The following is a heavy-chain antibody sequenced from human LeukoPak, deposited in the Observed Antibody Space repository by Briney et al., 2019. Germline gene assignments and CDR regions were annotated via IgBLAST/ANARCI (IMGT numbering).Heavy chain of an antibody. CDR2: ISGSGGST. Sequence: GGSLRLSCAASGFTFSSYAMGWVRQAPGKGLEWVSAISGSGGSTYYADSVKGRFTISRDNSKNTLYLQMNSLRAEDTAVYYCAKSPLLLWFGELLYGDYWGQGTLVTVSS. V-gene: IGHV3-23*01. CDR1: GFTFSSYA. D-gene: IGHD3-10*01. J-gene: IGHJ4*02. CDR3: AKSPLLLWFGELLYGDY.